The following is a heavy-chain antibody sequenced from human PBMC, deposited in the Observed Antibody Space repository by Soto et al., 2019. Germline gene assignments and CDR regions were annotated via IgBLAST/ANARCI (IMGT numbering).Heavy chain of an antibody. D-gene: IGHD2-15*01. J-gene: IGHJ4*02. CDR2: ISGSGGST. CDR3: ATRHLPYCSDATCNPFDS. V-gene: IGHV3-23*01. CDR1: GFTFSSYA. Sequence: GGSLRLSCAASGFTFSSYAMSWVRQAPGKGLEWVSAISGSGGSTYYADSVKGRFTISRDNSKNTVHLQMNSLRAEDTAMYYCATRHLPYCSDATCNPFDSRGQGTLVTVSS.